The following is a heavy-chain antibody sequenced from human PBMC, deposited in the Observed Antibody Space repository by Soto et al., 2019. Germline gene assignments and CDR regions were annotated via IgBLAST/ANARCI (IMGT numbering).Heavy chain of an antibody. CDR2: ISGSGAAT. D-gene: IGHD3-22*01. J-gene: IGHJ4*02. CDR3: AKAPSISMIVVGPSFDH. V-gene: IGHV3-23*01. CDR1: GLTLSSYA. Sequence: AGGSLRLSCAASGLTLSSYAMSWVRQAPGKGLEWVSSISGSGAATYYADSVKGRFTISRDNSKNTLYLQMNSLRAEDTAVYYCAKAPSISMIVVGPSFDHWGQGTQVTVPQ.